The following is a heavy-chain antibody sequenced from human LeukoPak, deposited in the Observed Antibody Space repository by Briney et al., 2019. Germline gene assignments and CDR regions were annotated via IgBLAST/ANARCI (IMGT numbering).Heavy chain of an antibody. CDR2: ISGSGGST. J-gene: IGHJ4*02. Sequence: GGSLRLSCAASGFTFSSYAMSWVRQAPGKGLEWVSAISGSGGSTYYADSVKGRFTISRDNSKNTLYLQMNSLRAEDTAVYYCARDPQIVVVVAAYFDYWGQGTLVTVSS. CDR1: GFTFSSYA. V-gene: IGHV3-23*01. D-gene: IGHD2-15*01. CDR3: ARDPQIVVVVAAYFDY.